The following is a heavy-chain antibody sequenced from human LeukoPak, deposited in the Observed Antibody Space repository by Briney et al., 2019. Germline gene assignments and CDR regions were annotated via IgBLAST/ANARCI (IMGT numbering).Heavy chain of an antibody. CDR3: ARPCYDFWSGYYTTRNRDYYFDY. CDR2: INPNSGGT. CDR1: GYTFTGYY. V-gene: IGHV1-2*02. J-gene: IGHJ4*02. Sequence: ASVKVSCTASGYTFTGYYMHWVRQAPGQGLEWMGWINPNSGGTNYAQKFQGRVTMTRDTSISTAYMELSRLRSDDTAVYYCARPCYDFWSGYYTTRNRDYYFDYWGQGTLVTVSS. D-gene: IGHD3-3*01.